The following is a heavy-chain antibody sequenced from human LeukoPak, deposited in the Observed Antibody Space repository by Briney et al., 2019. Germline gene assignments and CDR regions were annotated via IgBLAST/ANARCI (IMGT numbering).Heavy chain of an antibody. J-gene: IGHJ4*02. Sequence: GASVKVSCKASDYTFTSFGTSWARQAPGQGLEWMGWISAYNGNTNYAQKLQGRVTMTTDASTSTAYMELRSLRSDDTAVYYCAREPGAVPDYWGQGTLVTVSS. D-gene: IGHD1-26*01. CDR2: ISAYNGNT. CDR3: AREPGAVPDY. V-gene: IGHV1-18*01. CDR1: DYTFTSFG.